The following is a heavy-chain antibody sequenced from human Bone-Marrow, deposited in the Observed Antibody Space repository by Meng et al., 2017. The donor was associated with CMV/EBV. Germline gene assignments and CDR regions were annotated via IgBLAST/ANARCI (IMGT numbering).Heavy chain of an antibody. Sequence: SETLSLTCTVSGGSISSYYWSWIRQPPGKGLEWIGYIYYSGSTNYNPSLKSRVTISVDTSKNQFSLKLSSVTAADTAVYYCAREGLELRGRLWYFDLCGRGTLVTVSS. CDR2: IYYSGST. J-gene: IGHJ2*01. CDR1: GGSISSYY. V-gene: IGHV4-59*01. D-gene: IGHD1-7*01. CDR3: AREGLELRGRLWYFDL.